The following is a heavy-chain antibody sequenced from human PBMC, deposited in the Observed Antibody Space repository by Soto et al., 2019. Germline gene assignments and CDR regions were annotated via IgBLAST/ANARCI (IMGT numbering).Heavy chain of an antibody. D-gene: IGHD3-3*01. V-gene: IGHV1-58*02. Sequence: GASVKVSCKASGFTFTSSAMQWVRQARGQRLEWIGWIVVGSGNTNYAQKFQERVTITRDMSTSTAYMELSSLRSEDTAVYYCATNADFGVVPNSYYYYYYMDVRCKGTTGTVFS. J-gene: IGHJ6*03. CDR3: ATNADFGVVPNSYYYYYYMDV. CDR2: IVVGSGNT. CDR1: GFTFTSSA.